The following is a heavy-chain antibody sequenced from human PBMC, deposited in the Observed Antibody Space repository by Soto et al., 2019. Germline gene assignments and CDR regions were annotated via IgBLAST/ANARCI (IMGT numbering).Heavy chain of an antibody. CDR1: GDSVSTNSAT. J-gene: IGHJ5*01. D-gene: IGHD1-26*01. Sequence: PSQTLSLTCAISGDSVSTNSATLDWIRQSPSRGIEWLGRTYYRSKWYNDYAVSVKGRITINPDTSNNQLSLHLDSVTPDDTAVYYCARLVGNSWLDSWGQGTLVTVSS. CDR2: TYYRSKWYN. CDR3: ARLVGNSWLDS. V-gene: IGHV6-1*01.